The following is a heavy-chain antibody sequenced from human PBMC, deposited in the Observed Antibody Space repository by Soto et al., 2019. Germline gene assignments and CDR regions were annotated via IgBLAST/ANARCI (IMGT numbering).Heavy chain of an antibody. Sequence: GASVKVSCKASGYTFTGYYMHWVRQAPGQGLEWMGWINPNSGGTNYAQKFQGWVTMTRDTPISTAYMELSRLRSDDTAVYYCARDLGQADWFDPWGQGTLVTVSS. CDR1: GYTFTGYY. CDR2: INPNSGGT. J-gene: IGHJ5*02. V-gene: IGHV1-2*04. D-gene: IGHD7-27*01. CDR3: ARDLGQADWFDP.